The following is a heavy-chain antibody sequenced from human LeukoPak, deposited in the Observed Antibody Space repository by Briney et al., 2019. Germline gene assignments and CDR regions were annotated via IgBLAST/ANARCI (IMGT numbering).Heavy chain of an antibody. Sequence: PGGSLRLSCAASGFTFSSYAMSWVRQAPGKGLEWVSAISGSGGSTYYADSVKGRFTISGDNSKNTLYLQMNSLRAEDTAVYYCASPVWFGELLSRYYYYYGMDVWGQGTTVTVSS. CDR2: ISGSGGST. CDR1: GFTFSSYA. V-gene: IGHV3-23*01. CDR3: ASPVWFGELLSRYYYYYGMDV. J-gene: IGHJ6*02. D-gene: IGHD3-10*01.